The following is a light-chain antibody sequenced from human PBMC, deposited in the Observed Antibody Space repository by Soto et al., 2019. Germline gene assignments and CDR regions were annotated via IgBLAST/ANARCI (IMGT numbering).Light chain of an antibody. V-gene: IGKV1-5*03. CDR3: QHYNNYSEA. CDR2: KAS. Sequence: DIQMTQSPSTLSGSVGDRVTITCRASQTISSWLAWYQQKPGKAPKLLIYKASTLKSGVPSRFSGNGSGTEFTLTISSLQPDDFATYYCQHYNNYSEAFGQGTKVDIK. CDR1: QTISSW. J-gene: IGKJ1*01.